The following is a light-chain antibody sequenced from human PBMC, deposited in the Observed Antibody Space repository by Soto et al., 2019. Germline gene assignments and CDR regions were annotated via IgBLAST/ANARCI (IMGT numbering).Light chain of an antibody. CDR3: QQSYTSPHT. V-gene: IGKV1-39*01. Sequence: DIQMTQSPSSLSASVGARVTITCRASQSVSSYLNWYQQKVGKAPNLLIYAASSLQSGVPSRFSGSGSGTDFTLTISSLQPEDFATYYCQQSYTSPHTFGQGTKVDIK. CDR2: AAS. J-gene: IGKJ2*01. CDR1: QSVSSY.